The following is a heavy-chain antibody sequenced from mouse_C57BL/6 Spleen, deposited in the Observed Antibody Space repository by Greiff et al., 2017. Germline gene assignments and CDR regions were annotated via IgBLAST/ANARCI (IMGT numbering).Heavy chain of an antibody. J-gene: IGHJ3*01. Sequence: EVQLQQSGPELVKPGASVKISCKASGYSFPDYNMNWVKQSNGKSLEWIGVINPNYGTTSYNQTLKGTASLTVDQSSSTAYMQLNSLTSEDSAVYYCARKYYGRSYGFAYWGQGTLVTVSA. CDR1: GYSFPDYN. CDR3: ARKYYGRSYGFAY. V-gene: IGHV1-39*01. CDR2: INPNYGTT. D-gene: IGHD1-1*01.